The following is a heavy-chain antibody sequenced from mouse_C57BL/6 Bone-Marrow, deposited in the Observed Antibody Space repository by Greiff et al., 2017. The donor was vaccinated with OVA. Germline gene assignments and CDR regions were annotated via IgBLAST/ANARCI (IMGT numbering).Heavy chain of an antibody. CDR2: ISYDGSN. Sequence: EVQLVESGPGLVKPSQSLSLTCSVTGYSITSGYYWNWIRQFPGNKLEWMGYISYDGSNNYNPSLKNRISITRDTSKNQFFLKLNSVTTEDTATYYCACITTVVATNYFDYWGQGTTLTVSS. J-gene: IGHJ2*01. D-gene: IGHD1-1*01. CDR3: ACITTVVATNYFDY. CDR1: GYSITSGYY. V-gene: IGHV3-6*01.